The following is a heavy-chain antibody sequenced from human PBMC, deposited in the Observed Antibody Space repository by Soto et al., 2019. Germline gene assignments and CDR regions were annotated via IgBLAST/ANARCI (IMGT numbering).Heavy chain of an antibody. J-gene: IGHJ6*02. D-gene: IGHD3-10*01. Sequence: SETLSLTCAISGASISTRGYTWTWIRQSPGKGLEWIGYIYPSGATNYKPSLKSRVTISLEPSRNRFSLTVNSATAADTAVYYCAREVFSSVGSIDFWGQGTTVTVSS. CDR1: GASISTRGYT. V-gene: IGHV4-30-2*06. CDR3: AREVFSSVGSIDF. CDR2: IYPSGAT.